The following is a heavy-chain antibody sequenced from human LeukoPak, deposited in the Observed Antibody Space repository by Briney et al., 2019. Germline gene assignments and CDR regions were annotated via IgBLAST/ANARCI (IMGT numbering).Heavy chain of an antibody. D-gene: IGHD3-10*01. Sequence: PSETLSLTCAVYGGSFSGCYWSWIRQPPGKGLEWIGEINHSGSTNYNPSLKSRVTISVDTSKNQFSLKLSSVTAADTAVYYCARGPTDYYGSGSYYYIDYWGQGTLVTVSS. CDR3: ARGPTDYYGSGSYYYIDY. CDR1: GGSFSGCY. J-gene: IGHJ4*02. CDR2: INHSGST. V-gene: IGHV4-34*01.